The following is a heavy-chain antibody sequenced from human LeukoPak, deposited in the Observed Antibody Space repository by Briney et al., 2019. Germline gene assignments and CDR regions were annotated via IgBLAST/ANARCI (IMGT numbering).Heavy chain of an antibody. CDR1: GYTFTSYA. V-gene: IGHV7-4-1*02. D-gene: IGHD3-10*01. J-gene: IGHJ6*03. CDR3: ARDPALLWFGEMSYMDV. Sequence: ASVKVSCKASGYTFTSYAMNWVRQAAGQGLEWRGWINTNTGNPTYAQGFTGRFVFSLDTSVSTAYLQISSLKAEDTAVYYCARDPALLWFGEMSYMDVWGKGTTVTVSS. CDR2: INTNTGNP.